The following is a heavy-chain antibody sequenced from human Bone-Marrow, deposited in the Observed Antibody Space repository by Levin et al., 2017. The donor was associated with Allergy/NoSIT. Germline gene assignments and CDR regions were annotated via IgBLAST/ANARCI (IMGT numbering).Heavy chain of an antibody. V-gene: IGHV3-7*01. CDR3: ARFNYQTFDF. J-gene: IGHJ4*02. D-gene: IGHD1-7*01. Sequence: GSLRLSCAASGFPFSIYWMGWVRQAPGKGLEWVANIRPAAETGEYYVDSVKGRFTISRDSAQNSLYLQMHSLRVEDTAVYYCARFNYQTFDFWGQGALVTVSS. CDR1: GFPFSIYW. CDR2: IRPAAETGE.